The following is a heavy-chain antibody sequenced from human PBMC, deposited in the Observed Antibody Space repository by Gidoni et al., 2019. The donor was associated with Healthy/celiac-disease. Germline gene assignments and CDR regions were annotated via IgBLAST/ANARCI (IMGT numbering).Heavy chain of an antibody. CDR3: ARGEIAATYYYYGMDV. CDR1: GYTFTRYA. Sequence: QVKLVQSGAEVKKPGASVKVSCKASGYTFTRYAMHWVRQAPGQRLEWMGWINAGNGNTKYSQKCQGRVTITRYTSASTAYMELSSLRSEDTAVYYCARGEIAATYYYYGMDVWGQGTTVTVSS. CDR2: INAGNGNT. D-gene: IGHD6-25*01. V-gene: IGHV1-3*01. J-gene: IGHJ6*02.